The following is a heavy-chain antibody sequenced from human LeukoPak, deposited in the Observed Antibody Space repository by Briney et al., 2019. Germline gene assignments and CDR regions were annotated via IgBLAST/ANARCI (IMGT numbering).Heavy chain of an antibody. J-gene: IGHJ5*02. D-gene: IGHD2-15*01. Sequence: GRSLRLSCAASGFTFSSYAMHWGRQAPGKGLEWVSVISDDGSNKYYADSVKGRFTISRDNSKNTLYLQMNSLRAEDTAVYYCARGTVYCSGGSCYRKDWFDPWGQGTLVTVSS. CDR1: GFTFSSYA. CDR2: ISDDGSNK. V-gene: IGHV3-30*04. CDR3: ARGTVYCSGGSCYRKDWFDP.